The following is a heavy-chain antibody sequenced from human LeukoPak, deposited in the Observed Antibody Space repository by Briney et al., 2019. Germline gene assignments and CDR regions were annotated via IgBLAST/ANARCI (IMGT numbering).Heavy chain of an antibody. CDR1: GFTFSSYA. Sequence: PGGSLRLSCAASGFTFSSYAMSWVRQAPGKGLEWVSSISSSSSYIYYADSVKGRFTISRDNAKNSLYLQMNSLRAEDTAVYYCARDPWGIAVADDYWGQGTLVTVSS. CDR3: ARDPWGIAVADDY. D-gene: IGHD6-19*01. V-gene: IGHV3-21*01. CDR2: ISSSSSYI. J-gene: IGHJ4*02.